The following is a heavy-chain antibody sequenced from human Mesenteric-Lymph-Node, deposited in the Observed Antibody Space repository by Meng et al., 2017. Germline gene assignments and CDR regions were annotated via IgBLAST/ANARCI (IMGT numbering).Heavy chain of an antibody. V-gene: IGHV3-23*01. J-gene: IGHJ4*02. CDR2: IRGSGGST. CDR1: GFTFSSYA. CDR3: AKIRIFGVINQDY. D-gene: IGHD3-3*01. Sequence: EVQLLASGGGLVQPGGSLRLSCAASGFTFSSYAMSWVRQAPGKGLEWVSTIRGSGGSTFYTDSVKGRFTISRDNSKNTLYLQMNSLRAEDTAVYYCAKIRIFGVINQDYWGQGTLVTVSS.